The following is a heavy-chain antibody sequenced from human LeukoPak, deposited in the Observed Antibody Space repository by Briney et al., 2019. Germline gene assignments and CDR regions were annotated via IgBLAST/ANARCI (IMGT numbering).Heavy chain of an antibody. CDR2: FDPEDGET. V-gene: IGHV1-24*01. CDR1: GYTLTELS. D-gene: IGHD6-13*01. CDR3: ARDGSKQLGNYYYYYMDV. J-gene: IGHJ6*03. Sequence: ASVKVSCKVSGYTLTELSMHWVRQAPGKGLEWMGGFDPEDGETIYAQKFQGRVTMTEDTSTDTAYMELSRLRSDDTAVYYCARDGSKQLGNYYYYYMDVWGKGTTVTVSS.